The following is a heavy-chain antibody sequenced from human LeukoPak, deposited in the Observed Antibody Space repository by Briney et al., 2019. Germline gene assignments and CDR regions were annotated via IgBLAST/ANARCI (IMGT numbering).Heavy chain of an antibody. CDR1: GFTFSGYA. CDR3: AKDSSVVVVTATPLDY. J-gene: IGHJ4*02. D-gene: IGHD2-21*02. V-gene: IGHV3-23*01. Sequence: GGSLRLSCAACGFTFSGYAMSWVRQAPGKGLEWVSAVSGSGDSTYYADSVKGRFTISRDNSKNTLYLQMNSLRAEDTALYYCAKDSSVVVVTATPLDYWGQGILVTVSS. CDR2: VSGSGDST.